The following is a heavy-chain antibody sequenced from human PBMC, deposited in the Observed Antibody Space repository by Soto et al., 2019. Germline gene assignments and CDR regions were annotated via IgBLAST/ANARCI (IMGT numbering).Heavy chain of an antibody. CDR2: INPNSGGT. V-gene: IGHV1-2*04. CDR1: GYTFTGYY. D-gene: IGHD3-3*01. Sequence: ASVKLSCKASGYTFTGYYMHLVRQAPGQGLEWMGWINPNSGGTNYAQKFQGWVTMTRDTSISTAYMELSRLRSDDTAVYYCATNVFGAIDDAFDIWGQGTMVTVSS. J-gene: IGHJ3*02. CDR3: ATNVFGAIDDAFDI.